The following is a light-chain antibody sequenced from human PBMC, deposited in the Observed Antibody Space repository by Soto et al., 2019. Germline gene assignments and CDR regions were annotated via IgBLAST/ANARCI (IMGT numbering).Light chain of an antibody. CDR2: EVS. Sequence: SVLTQPAAVSGSPGQSITTSCTGTSSDVGGYDYVSWYQLHPGKAPKLMFFEVSNRPSGVSYRFSGSKSGNTASLTISWLQAEDEADYFCSSSSISTAYLFGTGTKVTVL. CDR3: SSSSISTAYL. J-gene: IGLJ1*01. CDR1: SSDVGGYDY. V-gene: IGLV2-14*01.